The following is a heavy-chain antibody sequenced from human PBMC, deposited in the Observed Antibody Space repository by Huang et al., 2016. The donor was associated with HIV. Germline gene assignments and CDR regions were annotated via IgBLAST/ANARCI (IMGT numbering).Heavy chain of an antibody. Sequence: QVHLQQWGAGLLKPSETLTLTCAVSGASFTGNYWTWIRQTPGKGLEWIGEINDSGATIYNPSRERRVTISIDRSKKEFSLRLSSMTAADTAVYYCARQWVLLDYLMGMDVWGQGTTVIVSS. CDR1: GASFTGNY. J-gene: IGHJ6*02. CDR2: INDSGAT. V-gene: IGHV4-34*01. D-gene: IGHD3-3*01. CDR3: ARQWVLLDYLMGMDV.